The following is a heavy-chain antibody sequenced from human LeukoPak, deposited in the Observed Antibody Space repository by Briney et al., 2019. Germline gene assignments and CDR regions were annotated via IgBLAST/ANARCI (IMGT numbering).Heavy chain of an antibody. J-gene: IGHJ1*01. CDR3: ARGGWYPESFQH. CDR2: MLYSGST. Sequence: SETLSLTCTVSGGSISSTNYYWGWIRQPPGKGLEFIGGMLYSGSTYYNPSLKSRVTISVDTSKNQFSLKLSSVTAADTAVYYCARGGWYPESFQHWGQGALVTVSS. V-gene: IGHV4-39*07. D-gene: IGHD6-19*01. CDR1: GGSISSTNYY.